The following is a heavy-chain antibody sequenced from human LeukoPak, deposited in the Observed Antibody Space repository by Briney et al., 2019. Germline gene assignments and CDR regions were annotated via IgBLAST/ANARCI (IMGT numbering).Heavy chain of an antibody. V-gene: IGHV3-7*01. J-gene: IGHJ4*02. CDR3: VRALGSSSADS. Sequence: PGGSLRPSCAASGFTFTHSWMSWVRQAPGRGLEWVANIKQDGSEKYYVHSVEGRFTISRDNTKNSLSLQMNSLRGEDTAVYYCVRALGSSSADSWGQGTLVTVSS. D-gene: IGHD6-6*01. CDR2: IKQDGSEK. CDR1: GFTFTHSW.